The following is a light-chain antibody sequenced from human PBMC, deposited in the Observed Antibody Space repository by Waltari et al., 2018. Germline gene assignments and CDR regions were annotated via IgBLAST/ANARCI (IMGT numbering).Light chain of an antibody. V-gene: IGLV3-1*01. CDR1: IFGNKY. CDR2: QDT. Sequence: SYELTQPPSLSVSPGQPASIPWSGHIFGNKYASWYHQQPGQSPLLVIYQDTNRPSGIPERFSGSKSGNAATLTISGTQAMDEADYYCQALGTGAWVFGGGTKLTVL. J-gene: IGLJ3*02. CDR3: QALGTGAWV.